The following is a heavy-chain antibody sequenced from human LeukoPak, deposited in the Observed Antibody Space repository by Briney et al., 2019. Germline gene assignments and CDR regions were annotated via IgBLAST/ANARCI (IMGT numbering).Heavy chain of an antibody. D-gene: IGHD3-9*01. CDR3: ARYYDTFWPNLYYYMDV. V-gene: IGHV4-59*01. CDR1: GGSISSYY. Sequence: PSETLSPTCTVSGGSISSYYWSWIRQPPGKGLEWIGYIYYSGSTNYNPSLKSRVTISVDTSKNQFSLKLSSVTAADTAVYYCARYYDTFWPNLYYYMDVWGKGTTVTVSS. CDR2: IYYSGST. J-gene: IGHJ6*03.